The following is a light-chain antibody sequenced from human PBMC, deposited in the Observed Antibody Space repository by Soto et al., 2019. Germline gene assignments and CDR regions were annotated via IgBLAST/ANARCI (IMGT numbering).Light chain of an antibody. CDR1: QSISSW. CDR3: QQYNSYRRT. Sequence: DIQMTQSPSTLSASVGDRVTITCRASQSISSWLAWYQQKPGKAPKLLIYKASSLESGVTSRFSGSGSGTEFTLTISSLQPDDFATYYCQQYNSYRRTFGQGTKVEIK. J-gene: IGKJ1*01. CDR2: KAS. V-gene: IGKV1-5*03.